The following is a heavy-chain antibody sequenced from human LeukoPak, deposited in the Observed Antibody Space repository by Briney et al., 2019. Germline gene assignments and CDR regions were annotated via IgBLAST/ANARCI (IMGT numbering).Heavy chain of an antibody. CDR1: GGSISSGGYY. Sequence: PSQTLSLTCTVSGGSISSGGYYWSWIRQHPGKGLEWIGYIYYSGSTYYNPSLKRRVTMSVDTSKNQFSLKLSSVTAADTAVYYCARDQYSSSSGFDYWGQGTLVTVSS. J-gene: IGHJ4*02. D-gene: IGHD6-6*01. CDR2: IYYSGST. CDR3: ARDQYSSSSGFDY. V-gene: IGHV4-31*03.